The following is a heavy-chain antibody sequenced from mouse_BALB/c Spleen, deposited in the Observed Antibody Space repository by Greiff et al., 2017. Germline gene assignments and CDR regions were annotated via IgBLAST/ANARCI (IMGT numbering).Heavy chain of an antibody. V-gene: IGHV1-7*01. CDR1: GYTFTSYW. CDR2: INPSTGYT. CDR3: ARSGWDSAWFAY. Sequence: VQVVESGAELAKPGASVKMSCKASGYTFTSYWMHWVKQRPGQGLEWIGYINPSTGYTEYNQKFKDKATLTADKSSSTAYMQLSSLTSEDSAVYYCARSGWDSAWFAYWGQGTLVTVSA. D-gene: IGHD3-1*01. J-gene: IGHJ3*01.